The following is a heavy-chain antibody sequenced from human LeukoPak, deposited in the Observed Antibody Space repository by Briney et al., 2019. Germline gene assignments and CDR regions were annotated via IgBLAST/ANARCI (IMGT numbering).Heavy chain of an antibody. CDR2: IYVVDSDT. CDR3: ARSRYYGDTYYFDY. CDR1: GYTLTNDW. J-gene: IGHJ4*02. Sequence: GESLKISCKGPGYTLTNDWIGWVRQMPGKGLEWLGIIYVVDSDTRYRPSFQGQVTISADKSINTAYLQWSSLKASDTAMYYCARSRYYGDTYYFDYWGLGTLVTVSS. D-gene: IGHD4-17*01. V-gene: IGHV5-51*01.